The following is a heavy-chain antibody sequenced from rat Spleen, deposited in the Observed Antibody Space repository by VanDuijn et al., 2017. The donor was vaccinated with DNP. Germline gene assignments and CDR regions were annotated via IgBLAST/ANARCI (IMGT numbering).Heavy chain of an antibody. CDR3: ARHVLPLRVWDY. D-gene: IGHD1-4*01. CDR2: ISYDGGRT. V-gene: IGHV5-22*01. J-gene: IGHJ2*01. CDR1: GFTVSDYY. Sequence: EVKLVESGGGLVQPGRSLKLSCAASGFTVSDYYMAWVRQAPTKGLEWVAYISYDGGRTYNGDSVKGRFTISRDNAKNTLYLQTNSLRSEDTATYYCARHVLPLRVWDYWGQGVMVTVSS.